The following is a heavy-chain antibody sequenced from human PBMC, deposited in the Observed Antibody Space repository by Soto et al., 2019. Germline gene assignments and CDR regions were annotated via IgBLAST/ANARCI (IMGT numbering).Heavy chain of an antibody. CDR2: IIPIFGTA. Sequence: SVKVSCKASGGTFSSYAISWVRRAPGQGLEWMGGIIPIFGTANYAQKFQGRVTITADESTSTAYMELSSLRSEDTAVYYCARGRITIFGVEQNYYYYYGMDVWGQGTTVTVSS. V-gene: IGHV1-69*13. CDR1: GGTFSSYA. D-gene: IGHD3-3*01. CDR3: ARGRITIFGVEQNYYYYYGMDV. J-gene: IGHJ6*02.